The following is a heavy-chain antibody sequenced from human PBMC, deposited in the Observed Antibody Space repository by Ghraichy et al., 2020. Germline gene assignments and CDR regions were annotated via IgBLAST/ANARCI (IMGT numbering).Heavy chain of an antibody. J-gene: IGHJ3*01. D-gene: IGHD6-19*01. CDR3: VRHNPNWLGAFDS. V-gene: IGHV3-66*04. Sequence: GGSLRLSCAASGFTVINHYMSWVRQPPGKGLEWVATIYRGGATFYVDSVKGRFAISRDSSTNTLFLRAEDSSTYYCVRHNPNWLGAFDSWGQGTTVTVSS. CDR1: GFTVINHY. CDR2: IYRGGAT.